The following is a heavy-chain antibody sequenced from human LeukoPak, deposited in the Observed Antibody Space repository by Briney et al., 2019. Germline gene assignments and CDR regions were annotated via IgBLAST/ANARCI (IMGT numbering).Heavy chain of an antibody. CDR2: IKQDGTEK. J-gene: IGHJ4*02. D-gene: IGHD3-10*01. Sequence: GSLTFSCEALGFGFTPYWLTWARRAPGKGREGVANIKQDGTEKYYVDSVKGRFTISRDNAKNSLYLQMNSLRVEDTAVYYCAKVAKYYYGSETYYFFEHWGQGTPVTASS. CDR1: GFGFTPYW. V-gene: IGHV3-7*01. CDR3: AKVAKYYYGSETYYFFEH.